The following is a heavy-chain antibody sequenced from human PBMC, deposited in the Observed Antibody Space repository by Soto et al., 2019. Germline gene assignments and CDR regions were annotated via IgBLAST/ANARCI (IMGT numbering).Heavy chain of an antibody. CDR1: GFTFNTYW. D-gene: IGHD3-22*01. J-gene: IGHJ4*02. CDR2: IKSDGSYT. CDR3: AKGGSGYFTY. V-gene: IGHV3-74*01. Sequence: VQLVESGGGLVQPGGSLRLSCAASGFTFNTYWMQWVRQAPGKGLVWVSRIKSDGSYTNYADSVKGRFTISRDNAKNTLFLQMNSLGAEDTDVYYCAKGGSGYFTYWGQGTLVTVSS.